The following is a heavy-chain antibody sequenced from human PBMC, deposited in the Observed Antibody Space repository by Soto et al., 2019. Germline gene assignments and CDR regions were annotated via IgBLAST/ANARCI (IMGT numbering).Heavy chain of an antibody. CDR1: GFTFSSYA. J-gene: IGHJ3*02. Sequence: EVQLLESGGGLVQPGGSLRLSCAASGFTFSSYAMSWVRQAPGKGLEWVSAISGSGGSTYYADSVKGRFTISRDNSKNTLYLQMNSLRAEDTAVYYCATRPPTTNGSGWRAFDIWGQGTMVTVSS. CDR2: ISGSGGST. V-gene: IGHV3-23*01. D-gene: IGHD3-10*01. CDR3: ATRPPTTNGSGWRAFDI.